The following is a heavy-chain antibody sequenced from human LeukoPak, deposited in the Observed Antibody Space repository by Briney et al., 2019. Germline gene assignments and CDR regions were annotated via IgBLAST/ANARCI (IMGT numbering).Heavy chain of an antibody. CDR2: IKYSGTT. CDR1: GGSISNSGHY. Sequence: PSETQSLXCTVSGGSISNSGHYWGWIRQPPGKGLEWIGSIKYSGTTNYNPALQSRVTISVDTSKKQFSLRRSSVTAADTAVYHCARHFDSPGFSPYEDRFDSWGQGTLVTVSS. CDR3: ARHFDSPGFSPYEDRFDS. J-gene: IGHJ5*01. V-gene: IGHV4-39*01. D-gene: IGHD5-12*01.